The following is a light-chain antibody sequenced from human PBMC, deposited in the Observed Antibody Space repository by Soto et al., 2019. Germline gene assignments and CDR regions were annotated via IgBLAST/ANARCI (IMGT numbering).Light chain of an antibody. J-gene: IGKJ1*01. Sequence: DIQMTQSPSSVSASVVDRVTISCQASQGISRSLAWFQQKAGKAPKLLIYEASRLESGVPSRISGSGSGTEFTLTISSLQPDDFATYYCQQYTSYPWTFGQGTKVDI. CDR2: EAS. CDR1: QGISRS. CDR3: QQYTSYPWT. V-gene: IGKV1-5*03.